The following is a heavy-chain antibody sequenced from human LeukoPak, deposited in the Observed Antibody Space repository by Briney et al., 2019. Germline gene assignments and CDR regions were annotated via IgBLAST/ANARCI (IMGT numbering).Heavy chain of an antibody. V-gene: IGHV3-21*01. D-gene: IGHD2-2*01. CDR1: GFTFSSYS. CDR2: ISSSSSYI. J-gene: IGHJ4*02. CDR3: ARDLGRYRSSTSCYPWDY. Sequence: GGSLRLSCAASGFTFSSYSMNWVRQAPGKGLEWVSSISSSSSYIYYADSVKGRFTISRDNAKNSLYLQMNSLRAEDTAVYYCARDLGRYRSSTSCYPWDYWGQGTLVTVSS.